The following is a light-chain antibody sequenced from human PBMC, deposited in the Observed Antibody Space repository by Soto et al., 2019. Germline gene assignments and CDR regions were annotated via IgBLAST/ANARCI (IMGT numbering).Light chain of an antibody. CDR1: QSVSSNY. J-gene: IGKJ1*01. Sequence: EIVLTQSPGTLSLSPGERATLSCRAIQSVSSNYLALYQQKPGQAPRLLIYGASNRATGIPDRFSGSGSRTDFTLTISRLEPEDFAVYYCQQYGSSGTFGQGTKVDIK. CDR3: QQYGSSGT. V-gene: IGKV3-20*01. CDR2: GAS.